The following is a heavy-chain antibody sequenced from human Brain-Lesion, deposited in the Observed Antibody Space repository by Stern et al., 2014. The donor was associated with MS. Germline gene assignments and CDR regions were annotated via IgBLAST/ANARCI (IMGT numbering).Heavy chain of an antibody. CDR2: ITPFTGNT. CDR3: AEGGSYGFVY. CDR1: GNTFTNRY. V-gene: IGHV1-45*02. J-gene: IGHJ4*02. D-gene: IGHD4-17*01. Sequence: VQLVPSRAEVKTTGSSVKVSCQASGNTFTNRYLHWVRPAPGQALEWMGWITPFTGNTNYAQNFQDRVTITMDRSMSTAYMDLSSLRSDDTAIYFCAEGGSYGFVYWGQGTLVTVSS.